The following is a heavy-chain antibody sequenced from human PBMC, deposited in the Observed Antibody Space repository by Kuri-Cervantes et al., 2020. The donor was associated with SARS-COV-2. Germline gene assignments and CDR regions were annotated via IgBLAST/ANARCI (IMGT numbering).Heavy chain of an antibody. CDR2: INPNSGGT. CDR1: GYIFTDYD. CDR3: ARGLVVPAAPYYYGMDV. Sequence: ASVKDSCKASGYIFTDYDMHWVRQVPGQELGWMGRINPNSGGTNYAQKFQGRVTMTRYKSISTAYTELSSLRSVDTSVYYRARGLVVPAAPYYYGMDVWGQGPTVTVSS. J-gene: IGHJ6*02. V-gene: IGHV1/OR15-1*01. D-gene: IGHD2-2*01.